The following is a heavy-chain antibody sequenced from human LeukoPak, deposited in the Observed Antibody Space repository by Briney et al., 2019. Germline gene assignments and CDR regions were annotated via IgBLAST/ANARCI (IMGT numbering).Heavy chain of an antibody. D-gene: IGHD6-13*01. CDR1: GFTASSNY. V-gene: IGHV3-66*01. CDR2: IYSGGST. Sequence: GGSLRLSCAASGFTASSNYMSWVRQAPGKGLEWVSVIYSGGSTYYADSVKGRFTISRDNSKNTLYLQMNSLRAEDTAVYYCARAGIAAAGMSGWGQGTLVTVSS. J-gene: IGHJ4*02. CDR3: ARAGIAAAGMSG.